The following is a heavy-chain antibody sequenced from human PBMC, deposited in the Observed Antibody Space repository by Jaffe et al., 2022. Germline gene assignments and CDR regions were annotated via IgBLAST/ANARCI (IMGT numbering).Heavy chain of an antibody. CDR1: GGTFSSYA. V-gene: IGHV1-69*01. D-gene: IGHD2-15*01. Sequence: QVQLVQSGAEVKKPGSSVKVSCKASGGTFSSYAISWVRQAPGQGLEWMGGIIPIFGTANYAQKFQGRVTITADESTSTAYMELSSLRSEDTAVYYCARVPTPGGYCSGGSCYRPPNWFDPWGQGTLVTVSS. CDR2: IIPIFGTA. J-gene: IGHJ5*02. CDR3: ARVPTPGGYCSGGSCYRPPNWFDP.